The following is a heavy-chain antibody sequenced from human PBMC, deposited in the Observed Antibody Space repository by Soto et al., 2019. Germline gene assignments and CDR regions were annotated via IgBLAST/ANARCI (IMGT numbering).Heavy chain of an antibody. CDR3: ARRRVTRGYYYYGMDV. D-gene: IGHD4-17*01. CDR1: GFTFSSYS. CDR2: ISSSSSYI. J-gene: IGHJ6*02. Sequence: EVQLVESGGGLVKPGGSLRLSCAASGFTFSSYSMNWVRQAPGKGLEWVSSISSSSSYIYYADSVKGRFTISRDNAKNSLYLQMNSLRAEDTAVYYCARRRVTRGYYYYGMDVWGQGTTVTVSS. V-gene: IGHV3-21*01.